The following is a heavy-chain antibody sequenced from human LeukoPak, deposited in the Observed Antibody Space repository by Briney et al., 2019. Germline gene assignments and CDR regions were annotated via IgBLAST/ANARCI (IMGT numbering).Heavy chain of an antibody. CDR2: FSGAGSST. CDR1: GFTFSSYA. V-gene: IGHV3-23*01. CDR3: ATHHDYSNSNYFDF. Sequence: PGGSLRLSCAASGFTFSSYAMSWVRQAPGKGLEWVSAFSGAGSSTNFADSVKGRFTISRDNSKNTLYLQMNSLRVEDTAVYYCATHHDYSNSNYFDFWGRGTLVTVSS. J-gene: IGHJ4*02. D-gene: IGHD4-11*01.